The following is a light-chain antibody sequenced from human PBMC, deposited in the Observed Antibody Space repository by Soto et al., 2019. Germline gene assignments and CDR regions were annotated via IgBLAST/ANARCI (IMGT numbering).Light chain of an antibody. CDR2: GAS. V-gene: IGKV3D-20*02. J-gene: IGKJ5*01. CDR1: QSVSSNY. CDR3: QQRSNWRIT. Sequence: EIVMTQSPGTLSLSPGERATLSCRASQSVSSNYLAWYQQKPGQAPRLLIYGASSRATGIPARFSGSGSGTDFTLTISSLEPEDFAVYYCQQRSNWRITFGQGTRLEIK.